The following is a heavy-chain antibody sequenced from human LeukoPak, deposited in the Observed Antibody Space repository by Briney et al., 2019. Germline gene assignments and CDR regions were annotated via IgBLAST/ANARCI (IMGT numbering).Heavy chain of an antibody. CDR2: INHSGST. CDR1: GGSFSGYY. D-gene: IGHD1-26*01. V-gene: IGHV4-34*01. CDR3: ARGRIVGATRFDY. Sequence: PSETLSLTCAVYGGSFSGYYWSWIRQPPGKGLEWIGEINHSGSTNYNPSLKSRVTISVDTSKNQFSLKLSSVTAADTAVYYCARGRIVGATRFDYWGQGTLVTVSS. J-gene: IGHJ4*02.